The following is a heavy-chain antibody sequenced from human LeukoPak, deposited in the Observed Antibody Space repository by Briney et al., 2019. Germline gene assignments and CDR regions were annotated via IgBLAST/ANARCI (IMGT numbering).Heavy chain of an antibody. V-gene: IGHV1-69*05. CDR1: GGTFSSYA. Sequence: SVKVSCKASGGTFSSYAISWVRQAPGQGLEWMGGIIPIFGTANYAQKFQGRVTMTRDTSTSTVYMELSSLRSEDTTVYYCARDAYSSGWSHYYYGMDVWGQGTTVTVSS. D-gene: IGHD6-19*01. CDR3: ARDAYSSGWSHYYYGMDV. CDR2: IIPIFGTA. J-gene: IGHJ6*02.